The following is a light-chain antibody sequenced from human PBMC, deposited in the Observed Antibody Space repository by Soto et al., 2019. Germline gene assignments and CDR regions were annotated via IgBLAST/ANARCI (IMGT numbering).Light chain of an antibody. Sequence: QSVLTQPPSVSGAPGQRVTISCTGSSSSIGAGYDVHWYQQLPGTAPKLLIYANTNRPSGVPGRFSGSKSGTSASLAITGLQAEDEADYYCQSYDSSLSGYVFGTGTKVTVL. CDR3: QSYDSSLSGYV. CDR1: SSSIGAGYD. CDR2: ANT. J-gene: IGLJ1*01. V-gene: IGLV1-40*01.